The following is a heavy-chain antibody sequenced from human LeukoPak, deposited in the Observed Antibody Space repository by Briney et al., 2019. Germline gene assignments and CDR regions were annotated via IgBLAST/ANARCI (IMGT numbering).Heavy chain of an antibody. V-gene: IGHV3-21*01. J-gene: IGHJ5*02. D-gene: IGHD2-2*01. CDR1: GFTFKTYT. CDR3: AKVRGSLYCSSTSCEHWFDP. Sequence: PGGSLRLSCAASGFTFKTYTMHWVRQAPGMGLEWVSSISSSSSYIFYADSVKARFTISRDNSKNTLYLQMNSLRAEDTAVYYCAKVRGSLYCSSTSCEHWFDPWGQGTLVTVSS. CDR2: ISSSSSYI.